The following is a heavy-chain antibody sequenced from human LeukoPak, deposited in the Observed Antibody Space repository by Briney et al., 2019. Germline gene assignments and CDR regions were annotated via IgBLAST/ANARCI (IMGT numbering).Heavy chain of an antibody. CDR1: GYTFTSYD. CDR2: INPNSGGT. V-gene: IGHV1-2*02. D-gene: IGHD2-21*01. CDR3: ATNCGGCYYYYMDV. J-gene: IGHJ6*03. Sequence: ASVKVSCKASGYTFTSYDINWVRQATGQGLEWMGWINPNSGGTNYAQKFQGRVTMTRDTSISTAYMELSRLRSDDTAVYYCATNCGGCYYYYMDVWGKGTTVTVSS.